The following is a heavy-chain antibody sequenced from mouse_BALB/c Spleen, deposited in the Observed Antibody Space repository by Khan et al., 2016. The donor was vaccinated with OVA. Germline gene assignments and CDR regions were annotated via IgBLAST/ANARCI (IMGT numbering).Heavy chain of an antibody. Sequence: EVQLQESGPGLVKPSQSLSLTCTVTGYSITSDYAWNWIRQFPGNKLEWMGYISYSGSTNYNPALKNRISFTRDTSKNQFFLQLNSVTTEDTATYYCARDGSRYNYAIDYWGQGTSVTVSS. D-gene: IGHD2-3*01. CDR3: ARDGSRYNYAIDY. J-gene: IGHJ4*01. V-gene: IGHV3-2*02. CDR2: ISYSGST. CDR1: GYSITSDYA.